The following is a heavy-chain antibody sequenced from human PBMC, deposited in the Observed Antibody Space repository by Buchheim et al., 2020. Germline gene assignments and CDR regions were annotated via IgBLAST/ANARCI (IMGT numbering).Heavy chain of an antibody. CDR2: MYHSGKT. D-gene: IGHD3-10*01. CDR3: ARYYGSGSYSGLFDY. CDR1: GGSISSGGYA. J-gene: IGHJ4*02. Sequence: QVQLQESGPGLVKPSQTLSLTCSVSGGSISSGGYAWSWIRQLPRKGLEWIAYMYHSGKTDYNPSLQSRVTISIDTSKNQFSLGLSPVTAADTAVYYCARYYGSGSYSGLFDYWGQGTL. V-gene: IGHV4-31*03.